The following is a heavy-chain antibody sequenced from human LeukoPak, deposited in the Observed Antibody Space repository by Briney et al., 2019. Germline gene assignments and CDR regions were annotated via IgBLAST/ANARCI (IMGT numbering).Heavy chain of an antibody. Sequence: GGTLRLSCVASGFTFSSYWMHWVRQAPGEGLVWVSRINSDGSTTTYADSVKGRFTISRDNAKNTLYLQMNSLRVEDTAGYYCARDKVVGATYFDYWGQGTLVTVSS. CDR2: INSDGSTT. V-gene: IGHV3-74*01. CDR3: ARDKVVGATYFDY. J-gene: IGHJ4*02. D-gene: IGHD2-15*01. CDR1: GFTFSSYW.